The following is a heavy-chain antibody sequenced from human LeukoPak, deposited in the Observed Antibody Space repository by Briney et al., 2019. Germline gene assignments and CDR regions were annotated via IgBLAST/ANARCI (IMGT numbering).Heavy chain of an antibody. D-gene: IGHD3-10*01. CDR1: GYSFTSYW. J-gene: IGHJ5*02. Sequence: GESLRISCKGSGYSFTSYWISWVRQMPGKGLEWMGRIDPSDSYTNYSPSFQGHVTISADKSISTAYLQWSSLKAPDTAMYYCARGITMVRGVKHWFDPWGQGTLVTVSS. V-gene: IGHV5-10-1*01. CDR2: IDPSDSYT. CDR3: ARGITMVRGVKHWFDP.